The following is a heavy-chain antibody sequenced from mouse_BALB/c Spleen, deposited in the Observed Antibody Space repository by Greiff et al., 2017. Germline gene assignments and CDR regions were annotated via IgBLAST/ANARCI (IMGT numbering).Heavy chain of an antibody. CDR3: AREDSYGVVARDCDY. J-gene: IGHJ2*01. CDR1: GFTFSDYY. CDR2: ISDGGSYT. V-gene: IGHV5-4*02. Sequence: EVKLVESGGGLVKPGGSLKLSCAASGFTFSDYYMYWVRQTPEKRLEWVATISDGGSYTYYPDSVKGRFTISRDNAKNNLYLQMSSLKSEDTAMYYCAREDSYGVVARDCDYWGQGTTLTVSS. D-gene: IGHD1-1*01.